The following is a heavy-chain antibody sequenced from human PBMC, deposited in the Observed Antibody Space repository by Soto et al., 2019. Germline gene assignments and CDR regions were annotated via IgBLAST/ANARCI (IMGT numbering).Heavy chain of an antibody. J-gene: IGHJ5*02. CDR1: GGTFSSYA. V-gene: IGHV1-69*13. Sequence: SVKVSCKASGGTFSSYAISWVRQAPGQGLEWMGGIIPIFGTANYAQKFQGRVTITADESTSTAYMELSSLRSEDTAVYYCARRVPGGSMVRGGNNWFDPWGQGTLVTVSS. CDR2: IIPIFGTA. D-gene: IGHD3-10*01. CDR3: ARRVPGGSMVRGGNNWFDP.